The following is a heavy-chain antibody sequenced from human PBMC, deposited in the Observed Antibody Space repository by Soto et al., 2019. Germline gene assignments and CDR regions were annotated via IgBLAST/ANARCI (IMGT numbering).Heavy chain of an antibody. D-gene: IGHD3-3*01. CDR3: ARDTSSGWSGYYRYGMDV. J-gene: IGHJ6*02. V-gene: IGHV3-21*01. CDR1: GFTFSSYS. Sequence: GGSLRLSCSASGFTFSSYSMNWVRQAPGKGLEWVSSISSSSSYIYYADSVKGRFTISRDNAKNSLYLQMNSLRAEDTAVYYCARDTSSGWSGYYRYGMDVWGQGTTVTVSS. CDR2: ISSSSSYI.